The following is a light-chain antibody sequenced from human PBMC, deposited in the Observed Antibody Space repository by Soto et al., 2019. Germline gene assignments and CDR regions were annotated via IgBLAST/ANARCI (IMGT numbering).Light chain of an antibody. CDR1: QRVSSY. CDR3: QQRSNWPPYT. Sequence: EIVLTQSPATLSLSPGERATLSSRASQRVSSYLAWYQQKPGQAPRLLIYDASNRATGIPARFSGSGSGTDFTLTISSLEPEDFAVYYCQQRSNWPPYTFGQGTKLEIK. J-gene: IGKJ2*01. V-gene: IGKV3-11*01. CDR2: DAS.